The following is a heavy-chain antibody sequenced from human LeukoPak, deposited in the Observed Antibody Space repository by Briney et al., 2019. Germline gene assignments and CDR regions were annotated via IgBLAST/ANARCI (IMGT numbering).Heavy chain of an antibody. J-gene: IGHJ4*02. CDR3: ASSPPRGYSVWIQLWLYY. Sequence: PGGSLRLSCAASGFTFSRYGMHWVRQAPGKGLEWEAVIWYDGSNRYYADSVKGRFTISRDNSKSTLYLQMNSLRAEDTAVYYCASSPPRGYSVWIQLWLYYWGQGTLVTVSS. D-gene: IGHD5-18*01. CDR2: IWYDGSNR. V-gene: IGHV3-33*01. CDR1: GFTFSRYG.